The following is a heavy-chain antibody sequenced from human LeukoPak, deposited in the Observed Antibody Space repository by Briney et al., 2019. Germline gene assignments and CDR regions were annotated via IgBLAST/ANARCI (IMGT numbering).Heavy chain of an antibody. Sequence: SETLSLACTVSGGSISSYYWSWIRQPPGKGLEWIGYIYYSGSTNYNPSLKSRVTISVDTSKNQFSLKLSSVTAADTAVYYCATGIAAAVGSAPDAFDIWGQGTMVTVSS. J-gene: IGHJ3*02. V-gene: IGHV4-59*08. CDR3: ATGIAAAVGSAPDAFDI. CDR1: GGSISSYY. D-gene: IGHD6-13*01. CDR2: IYYSGST.